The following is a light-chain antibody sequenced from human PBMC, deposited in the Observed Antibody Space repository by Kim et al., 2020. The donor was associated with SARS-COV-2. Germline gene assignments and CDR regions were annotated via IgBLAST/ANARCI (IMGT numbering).Light chain of an antibody. Sequence: ELTQPPSASGTPGQSVTISCSGSSSNIGSNTVNWYQQLPGTAPKLLVFSNDQRPSGVPDRFSGSKSGTSASLAISGLQSDDESDYYCAAWDDSLNGWVFGGGTKLTVL. CDR1: SSNIGSNT. CDR2: SND. CDR3: AAWDDSLNGWV. V-gene: IGLV1-44*01. J-gene: IGLJ3*02.